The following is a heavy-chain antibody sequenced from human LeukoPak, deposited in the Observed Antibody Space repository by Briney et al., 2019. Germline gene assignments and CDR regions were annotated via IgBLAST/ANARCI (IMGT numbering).Heavy chain of an antibody. CDR2: INPSHGST. V-gene: IGHV1-46*01. CDR1: GYTFTSYS. CDR3: ASGSEYYYDY. Sequence: GASVKVSCKASGYTFTSYSMHWVRQAPGQGLERMGIINPSHGSTNYAQKLQGRVTMTTDTSTSTAYMELRSLRSDDTAVYYCASGSEYYYDYWGQGTLVTVSS. J-gene: IGHJ4*02.